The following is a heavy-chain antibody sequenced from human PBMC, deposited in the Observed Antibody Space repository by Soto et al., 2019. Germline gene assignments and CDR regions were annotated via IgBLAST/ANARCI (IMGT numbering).Heavy chain of an antibody. V-gene: IGHV3-23*01. CDR1: GFTFSNYA. CDR2: IIGSGGST. CDR3: ARGGDYFFYAYGWDV. J-gene: IGHJ6*02. Sequence: DVQLLESGGGLVQPGGSLRLSCAASGFTFSNYAMSWVRQAPGKGLEWVAGIIGSGGSTYDAESVKGRFTIFRDNSKNMRYLQMNGLRAEDTVVYLCARGGDYFFYAYGWDVWGLGTTVTVSS. D-gene: IGHD4-17*01.